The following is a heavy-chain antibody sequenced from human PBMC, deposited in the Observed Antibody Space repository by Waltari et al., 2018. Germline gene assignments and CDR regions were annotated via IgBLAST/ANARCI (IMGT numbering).Heavy chain of an antibody. V-gene: IGHV4-30-2*01. D-gene: IGHD4-17*01. CDR3: AREFRQTSGDYGWFDP. CDR1: GGSISSREYS. Sequence: QVQLQESGSGLVKPSQTLSLTCTVSGGSISSREYSWSWIRQPPGKDLEWIGYIYHIGSAYYSPSLKSRATISLDRSKNPFSLRLNSVTATDTAVYYCAREFRQTSGDYGWFDPWGQGILVTVSA. CDR2: IYHIGSA. J-gene: IGHJ5*02.